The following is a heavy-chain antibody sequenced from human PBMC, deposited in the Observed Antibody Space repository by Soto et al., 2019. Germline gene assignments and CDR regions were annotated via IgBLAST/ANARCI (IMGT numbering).Heavy chain of an antibody. V-gene: IGHV4-59*01. Sequence: SETLSLTCTVSGGSISSYYWSWIRQPPGKGLEWIGYIYYSGSTNYNPSLKSRVTISVDTSKNQFSLKLSSVTAADTAVYYCARDHVTIFGVSRWFDPWGQGTLVTVSS. CDR1: GGSISSYY. D-gene: IGHD3-3*01. CDR2: IYYSGST. J-gene: IGHJ5*02. CDR3: ARDHVTIFGVSRWFDP.